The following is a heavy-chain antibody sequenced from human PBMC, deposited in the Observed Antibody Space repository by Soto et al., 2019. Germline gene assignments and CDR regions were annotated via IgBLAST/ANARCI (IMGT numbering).Heavy chain of an antibody. CDR1: GGTFSSYA. D-gene: IGHD3-22*01. CDR2: IIPILGTA. CDR3: ASLGEDSSGYYRRPYYFDY. Sequence: SVKVSCKASGGTFSSYAISWVRQAPGQGLEWMGGIIPILGTANYAQKFQGRVTITADESTSTAYMELSSLRSEDTAVYYCASLGEDSSGYYRRPYYFDYWGQGTLVTVSS. V-gene: IGHV1-69*13. J-gene: IGHJ4*02.